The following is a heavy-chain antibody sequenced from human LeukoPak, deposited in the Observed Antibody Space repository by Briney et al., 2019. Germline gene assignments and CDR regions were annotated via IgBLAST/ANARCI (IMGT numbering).Heavy chain of an antibody. CDR2: IYHSESP. CDR3: AREGTISGVVVY. Sequence: PSETLSLTCTVSGGSIVSGGYYWGWIRQPPGKGLDWIGYIYHSESPYYNPSLKSRVTMAVDRSKNQFSLKLSSVTAADTAVYYCAREGTISGVVVYWGQGTLVTVSS. CDR1: GGSIVSGGYY. D-gene: IGHD3-3*01. J-gene: IGHJ4*02. V-gene: IGHV4-30-2*01.